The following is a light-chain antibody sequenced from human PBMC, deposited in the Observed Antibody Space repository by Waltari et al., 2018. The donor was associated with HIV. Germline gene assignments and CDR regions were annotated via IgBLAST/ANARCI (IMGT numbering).Light chain of an antibody. V-gene: IGLV6-57*01. CDR1: SRRIPSTH. CDR2: EEN. J-gene: IGLJ3*02. CDR3: QSYDSSNHRV. Sequence: MLTQPPSVSASPGKTVTISSTRSSRRIPSTHVQWYPQLPGSSPTPVIYEENQRPSGVPDRFSGSIDSSSNSASLTISGLKTEDEADDYCQSYDSSNHRVFGGGTKLTVL.